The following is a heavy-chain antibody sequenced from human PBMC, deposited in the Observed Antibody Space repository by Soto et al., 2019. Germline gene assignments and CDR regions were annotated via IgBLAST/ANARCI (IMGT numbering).Heavy chain of an antibody. CDR2: IYYSGST. V-gene: IGHV4-31*03. CDR1: GGSISSGGYY. CDR3: ARKGYCSGGSCYPGWYNWFDP. Sequence: SETLSLTCTVSGGSISSGGYYWSWIRQHPGKGLEWIRYIYYSGSTYYNPSLKSRVTISADTSKNQFSLKLSSVTAADTAVYYCARKGYCSGGSCYPGWYNWFDPWGQGTLVTVS. J-gene: IGHJ5*02. D-gene: IGHD2-15*01.